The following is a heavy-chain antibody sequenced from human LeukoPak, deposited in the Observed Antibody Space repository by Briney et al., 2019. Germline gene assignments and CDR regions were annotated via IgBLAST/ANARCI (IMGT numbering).Heavy chain of an antibody. CDR1: GGSISSYY. J-gene: IGHJ3*02. CDR2: IYYSGST. Sequence: SETMSLTCTVSGGSISSYYWSWIRQPPGKGLEWIGYIYYSGSTNYNPSLKSRVTISVDTSKNQFSLKLSSVTAADTAVYYCARHVFSSSFDAFDIWGQGTMVTVSS. CDR3: ARHVFSSSFDAFDI. D-gene: IGHD6-13*01. V-gene: IGHV4-59*08.